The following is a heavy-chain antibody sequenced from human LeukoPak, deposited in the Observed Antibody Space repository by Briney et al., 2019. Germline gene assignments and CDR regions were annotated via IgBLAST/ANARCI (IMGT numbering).Heavy chain of an antibody. D-gene: IGHD2-2*01. J-gene: IGHJ5*02. Sequence: GGSLRLSCAASGFTFRDYAMTWVRQAPGKGLEWVSVISATSGSTYDADSVKGRFTSSRDNSKNTLYLQMDSLRAEDTAVYFCAKGHQLPDPWGQGTLVTVSS. CDR2: ISATSGST. CDR1: GFTFRDYA. CDR3: AKGHQLPDP. V-gene: IGHV3-23*01.